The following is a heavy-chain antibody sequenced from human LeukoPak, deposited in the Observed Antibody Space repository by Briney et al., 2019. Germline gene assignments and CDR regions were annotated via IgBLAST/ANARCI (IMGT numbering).Heavy chain of an antibody. CDR3: ARHRYGKYYFDY. CDR1: VGSISSSSYY. Sequence: SETLSLTCTVSVGSISSSSYYWGWIRQPPGKGLEWIGSIYYSGSTYYNPSLKSRVTISVDTSKNQFSLKLSSVTAADTAVYYCARHRYGKYYFDYWGQGTLVTVSS. V-gene: IGHV4-39*01. J-gene: IGHJ4*02. CDR2: IYYSGST. D-gene: IGHD1-14*01.